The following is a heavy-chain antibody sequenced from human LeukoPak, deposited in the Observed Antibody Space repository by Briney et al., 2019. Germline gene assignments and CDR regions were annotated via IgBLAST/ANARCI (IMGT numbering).Heavy chain of an antibody. Sequence: PSQTLSLTCTVSGGSISNDGYYWTWIRQHPGKGLEWIGYIYYSGSTYYNSSLMSRLIISVDTSKNQFSLKLNSVTAADTAVYYCARAAFCSSTSCYYDYWGQGTLVTVSS. D-gene: IGHD2-2*01. V-gene: IGHV4-31*03. CDR3: ARAAFCSSTSCYYDY. J-gene: IGHJ4*02. CDR1: GGSISNDGYY. CDR2: IYYSGST.